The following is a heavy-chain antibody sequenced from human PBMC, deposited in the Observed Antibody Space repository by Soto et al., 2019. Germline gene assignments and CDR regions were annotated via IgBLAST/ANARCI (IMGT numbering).Heavy chain of an antibody. J-gene: IGHJ6*02. CDR3: AKNRRSSYYYGMDV. V-gene: IGHV3-30*18. CDR2: ISYDGSNK. CDR1: GFTFSSYG. Sequence: QVQLVESGGGVVQPGRSLRLSCAASGFTFSSYGMHWVRQAPGKGLEGVAVISYDGSNKYYADSVKGRFTISRDNAKNTLYLQMNSLRAGDTAVYYCAKNRRSSYYYGMDVWGHGTTVTVSS.